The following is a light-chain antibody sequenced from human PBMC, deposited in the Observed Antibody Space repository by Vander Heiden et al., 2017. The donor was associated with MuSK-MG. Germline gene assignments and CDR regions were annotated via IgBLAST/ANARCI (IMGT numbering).Light chain of an antibody. CDR3: QQDGSSPIT. J-gene: IGKJ5*01. CDR1: QSVSTNF. V-gene: IGKV3-20*01. Sequence: EIVLTQSPGILSLSPGEGATLSCRASQSVSTNFLAWYQQKPGQAPKLLIHGASSRATGIPDRFSGAGSGTDFTLTISRLEPEDFAVYYCQQDGSSPITFGREARLDNK. CDR2: GAS.